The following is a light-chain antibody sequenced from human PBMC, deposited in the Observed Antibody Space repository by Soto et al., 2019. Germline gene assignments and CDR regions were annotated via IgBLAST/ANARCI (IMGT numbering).Light chain of an antibody. Sequence: EIVMTQSPATLSVSPGERDTLSCRASQSVSSNLAWYQQQPGQTPRLLIYGASTRATGIPARFSGSGSGTEFTLTISSLQSEDFSVYYCQQYNNWPWTFGQGTKVEIK. J-gene: IGKJ1*01. V-gene: IGKV3-15*01. CDR1: QSVSSN. CDR2: GAS. CDR3: QQYNNWPWT.